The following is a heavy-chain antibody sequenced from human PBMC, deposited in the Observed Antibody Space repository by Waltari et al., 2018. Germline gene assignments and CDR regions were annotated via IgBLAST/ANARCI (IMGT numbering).Heavy chain of an antibody. CDR1: GASVTTDKSH. CDR2: VSNTGFT. D-gene: IGHD3-9*01. Sequence: QVQLQESGPGLVQPSQTLSLTCTVSGASVTTDKSHWNWIRQPAGKGLEWLGRVSNTGFTSYNASLKSRVTISLDTSTNQISLNLNAVTAADTAVYYCVRDHIADRFDWLFNYGYFDVWGRGTLVTVSS. V-gene: IGHV4-61*02. J-gene: IGHJ2*01. CDR3: VRDHIADRFDWLFNYGYFDV.